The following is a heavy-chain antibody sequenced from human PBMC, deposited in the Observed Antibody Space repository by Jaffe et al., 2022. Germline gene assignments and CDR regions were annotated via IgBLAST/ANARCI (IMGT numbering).Heavy chain of an antibody. Sequence: QVQLVESGGGLVKPGGSLRLSCAASGFTFSHYYMSWIRQAPGRGPEWVSYITHSGSSIYYADSVKGRFTISRDNAKNSLYLQMNSLRAEDTAVYYCARDRTDFWSGYSLSFYMDVWGKGTTVTVSS. CDR1: GFTFSHYY. CDR2: ITHSGSSI. CDR3: ARDRTDFWSGYSLSFYMDV. V-gene: IGHV3-11*01. J-gene: IGHJ6*03. D-gene: IGHD3-3*01.